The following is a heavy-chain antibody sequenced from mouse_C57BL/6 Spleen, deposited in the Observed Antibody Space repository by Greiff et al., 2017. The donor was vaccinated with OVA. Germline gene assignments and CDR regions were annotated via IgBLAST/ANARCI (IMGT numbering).Heavy chain of an antibody. D-gene: IGHD3-1*01. CDR2: IYPGSGST. J-gene: IGHJ2*01. CDR3: ARGRAYYFDY. Sequence: QVQLQQPGAELVKPGASVKMSCKASGYTFTSYWITWVKQRPGQGLAWIGDIYPGSGSTNYNEKFKSKATLTVDTSSSTAYMQLISLTSEDSAVYYCARGRAYYFDYWGQGTTLTVSS. CDR1: GYTFTSYW. V-gene: IGHV1-55*01.